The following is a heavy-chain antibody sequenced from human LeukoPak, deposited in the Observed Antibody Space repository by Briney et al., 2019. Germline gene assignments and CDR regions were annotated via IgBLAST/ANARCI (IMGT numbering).Heavy chain of an antibody. Sequence: GGSLRLSCAASGFTFSSYSMNWVRQAPGKGLEWVSSISSSSSYIYYADSVKGRFTISRDNAKNSLYLQLNSLRAEDTAVYYCARELANTYGSWGQGTLVTVSS. V-gene: IGHV3-21*01. J-gene: IGHJ5*02. CDR1: GFTFSSYS. CDR2: ISSSSSYI. D-gene: IGHD5-18*01. CDR3: ARELANTYGS.